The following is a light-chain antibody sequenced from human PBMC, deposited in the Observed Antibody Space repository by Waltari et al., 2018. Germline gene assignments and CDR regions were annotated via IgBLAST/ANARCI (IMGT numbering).Light chain of an antibody. CDR1: QSISRY. Sequence: DIQMTQSPPSLSASVGDRVTITCRATQSISRYLNWYQQKLGKAPKLLIYAASSLQSGVPSRFTGSGSGTDFTLTISSLQPEDFATYYCQQSHTTPWTFGPGTKVEVK. CDR3: QQSHTTPWT. CDR2: AAS. J-gene: IGKJ1*01. V-gene: IGKV1-39*01.